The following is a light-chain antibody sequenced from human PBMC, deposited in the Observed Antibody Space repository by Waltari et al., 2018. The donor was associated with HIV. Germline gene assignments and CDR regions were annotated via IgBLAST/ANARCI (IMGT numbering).Light chain of an antibody. Sequence: QSALPQLASVSASPGQSITLSCTGSRRDLRAYHSFSWYQQHPGKAPKLVIYYVSNRPSGVSNRFSGSKSGNTASLTISGLQTEDEADYYCNSYSTTYTPCVFGTGTRVTVL. CDR1: RRDLRAYHS. V-gene: IGLV2-14*01. CDR2: YVS. CDR3: NSYSTTYTPCV. J-gene: IGLJ1*01.